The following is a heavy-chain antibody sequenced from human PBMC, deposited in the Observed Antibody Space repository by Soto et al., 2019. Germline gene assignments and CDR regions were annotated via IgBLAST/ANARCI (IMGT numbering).Heavy chain of an antibody. V-gene: IGHV4-59*01. CDR2: IYYSGST. CDR3: ARRYSSRGYYYYMDV. J-gene: IGHJ6*03. D-gene: IGHD6-13*01. Sequence: SETLSLTCTVSGGSISSYYWSLLRPPPGKGLEWIGYIYYSGSTNYNPSLKSRVTISVDTSKNQFSLKLSSVSAADTAVYYCARRYSSRGYYYYMDVWGKGTTVTVSS. CDR1: GGSISSYY.